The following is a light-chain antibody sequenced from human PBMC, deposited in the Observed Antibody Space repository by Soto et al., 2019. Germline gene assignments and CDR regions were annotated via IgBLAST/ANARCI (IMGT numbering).Light chain of an antibody. V-gene: IGLV2-14*03. J-gene: IGLJ1*01. CDR1: SSDVGGYKY. CDR2: DVG. Sequence: QPASVSGSPGQSITISCTGTSSDVGGYKYVSWYQHHPGKAPKLMIYDVGTRPSGVSNRFSGSKSGNTASLTISGLQAEDEADYYCSSYASSSTPYVFGTGTKLTVL. CDR3: SSYASSSTPYV.